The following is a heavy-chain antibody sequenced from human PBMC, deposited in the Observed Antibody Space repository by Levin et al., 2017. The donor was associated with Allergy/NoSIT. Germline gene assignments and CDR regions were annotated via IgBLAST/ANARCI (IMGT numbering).Heavy chain of an antibody. J-gene: IGHJ4*02. CDR2: IYPGDSDT. CDR1: GYGFANYG. CDR3: ARRGQGDF. Sequence: PGESLKISCKGSGYGFANYGIAWVRQMPGKGLEWMGIIYPGDSDTKYSPSFQGQVTISADKSISTAYLQWSSLKASDTAMHYCARRGQGDFWGQGTLVSVSP. V-gene: IGHV5-51*01.